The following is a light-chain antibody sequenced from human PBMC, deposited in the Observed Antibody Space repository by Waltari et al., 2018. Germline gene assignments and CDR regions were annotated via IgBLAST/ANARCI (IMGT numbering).Light chain of an antibody. CDR2: DVT. CDR3: CSYAGSIWV. V-gene: IGLV2-11*01. Sequence: QSALTQPRPVSGSPGQSVTISCTGTSRDVGGYNHVSRYQQHPGKAPKLMIFDVTSRPSGVPDRFSGSKSGNTASLTISGLQAEDEADYYCCSYAGSIWVFGGGTRMTVL. CDR1: SRDVGGYNH. J-gene: IGLJ3*02.